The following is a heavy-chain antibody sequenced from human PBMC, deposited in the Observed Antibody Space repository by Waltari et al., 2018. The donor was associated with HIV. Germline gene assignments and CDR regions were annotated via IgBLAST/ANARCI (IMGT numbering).Heavy chain of an antibody. CDR2: INTNTGNP. Sequence: QLQLVQSGSELKKHGASVKVSCKASGSTFTNYAMNWVRQAPGQGLEWMGLINTNTGNPTYAQGFTGRFVFSLDTSVSTAYLRISSLKAEDTAVYYCARITMTLGRGMDVWGQGTTVTVSS. V-gene: IGHV7-4-1*02. D-gene: IGHD3-10*01. CDR1: GSTFTNYA. CDR3: ARITMTLGRGMDV. J-gene: IGHJ6*02.